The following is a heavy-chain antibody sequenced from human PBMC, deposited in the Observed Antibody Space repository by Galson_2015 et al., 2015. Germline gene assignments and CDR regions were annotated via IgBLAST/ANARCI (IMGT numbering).Heavy chain of an antibody. CDR3: ARETVNRRVAPYYYYMDV. CDR2: ISSSSSYI. CDR1: GFTFSSYS. D-gene: IGHD4-17*01. Sequence: SLRLSCAASGFTFSSYSMNWVRQAPGKGLEWVSSISSSSSYIYYADSVKGRFTISRDNAENSLYLQMNSLRAEDTAVYYCARETVNRRVAPYYYYMDVWGKGTTVTVSS. V-gene: IGHV3-21*01. J-gene: IGHJ6*03.